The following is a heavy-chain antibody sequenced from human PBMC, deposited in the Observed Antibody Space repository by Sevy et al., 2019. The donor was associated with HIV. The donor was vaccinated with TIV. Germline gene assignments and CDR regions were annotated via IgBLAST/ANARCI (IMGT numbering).Heavy chain of an antibody. J-gene: IGHJ5*02. CDR2: IYHSGST. Sequence: AESLSLTCAVSGGSISSVNWWHWVRQPPGKGLEWIGEIYHSGSTNYNPSLKSRVTISVYNSKNQFSLKLRSVTAADTAVYHCARGGETPRGFDPWGQGSMVVVSS. V-gene: IGHV4-4*02. CDR3: ARGGETPRGFDP. D-gene: IGHD3-16*01. CDR1: GGSISSVNW.